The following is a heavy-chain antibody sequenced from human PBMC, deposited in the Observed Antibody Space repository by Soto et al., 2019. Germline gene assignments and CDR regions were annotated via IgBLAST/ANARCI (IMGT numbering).Heavy chain of an antibody. V-gene: IGHV3-23*01. J-gene: IGHJ2*01. D-gene: IGHD2-2*01. CDR2: ISGSGGST. Sequence: GGSLRLSCAASGFTFSSYAMSWVRQAPGKGLEWVSAISGSGGSTYYADSVKGRFTISRDNSKNTLYLQMNSLRAEDTAVYYCAAPAGTSTSCPGGICWYFDLWGRGTLVTVSS. CDR1: GFTFSSYA. CDR3: AAPAGTSTSCPGGICWYFDL.